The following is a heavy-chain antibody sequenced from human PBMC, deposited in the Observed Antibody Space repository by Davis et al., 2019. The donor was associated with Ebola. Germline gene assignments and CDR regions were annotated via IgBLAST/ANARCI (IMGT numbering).Heavy chain of an antibody. V-gene: IGHV1-3*01. D-gene: IGHD2-15*01. J-gene: IGHJ4*02. CDR1: GFTLTKYA. CDR2: VHGGNGNT. CDR3: AKDSVVVAPSTH. Sequence: ASVKVSCKASGFTLTKYAIHWVRQAPGQRLEWMGWVHGGNGNTKYSQRFQGRVTITTDTSASTVYLDLTSLRSEDTAVYYCAKDSVVVAPSTHWGQGTLVTVSS.